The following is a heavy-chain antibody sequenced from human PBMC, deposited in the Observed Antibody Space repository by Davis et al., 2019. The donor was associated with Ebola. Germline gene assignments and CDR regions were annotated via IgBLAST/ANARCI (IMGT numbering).Heavy chain of an antibody. Sequence: MPSETLSLTCAVSGGSISSSNWWSLVRQPPGKVLAWTGEIYHSGSTNYTPSLKSRVPISVDTSKNQFSLKLSSVTAADTAVYYCARGLSYYYDSSGYYRLAYWGQGTLVTVSS. D-gene: IGHD3-22*01. CDR3: ARGLSYYYDSSGYYRLAY. CDR2: IYHSGST. V-gene: IGHV4-4*02. CDR1: GGSISSSNW. J-gene: IGHJ4*02.